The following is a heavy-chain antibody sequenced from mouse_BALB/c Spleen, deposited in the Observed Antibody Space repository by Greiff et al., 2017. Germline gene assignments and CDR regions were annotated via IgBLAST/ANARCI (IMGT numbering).Heavy chain of an antibody. J-gene: IGHJ1*01. CDR3: ARALTAGFRYFDV. Sequence: DVKLQESGPGLVKPSQSLSLTCSVTGYSITSGYYWNWIRQFPGNKLEWMGYISYDGSNNYNPSLKNRISITRDTSKNQFFLKLNSVTTEDTATYYCARALTAGFRYFDVWGAGTTVTVSS. D-gene: IGHD1-2*01. CDR2: ISYDGSN. CDR1: GYSITSGYY. V-gene: IGHV3-6*02.